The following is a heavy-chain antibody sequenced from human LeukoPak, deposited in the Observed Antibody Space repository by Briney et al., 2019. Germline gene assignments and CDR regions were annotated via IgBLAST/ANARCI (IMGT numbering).Heavy chain of an antibody. D-gene: IGHD3-3*01. CDR1: GFTFSSYE. CDR2: ISSSGSTI. CDR3: AKLREKSFWGGYYYMDV. J-gene: IGHJ6*03. V-gene: IGHV3-48*03. Sequence: GGSLRLSCAASGFTFSSYEMNWVRQAPGKGLEWVSYISSSGSTIYYADSVKGRFTISRDNSKNTLYLQMDSLRAEDTAVYYCAKLREKSFWGGYYYMDVWGKGTTVTISS.